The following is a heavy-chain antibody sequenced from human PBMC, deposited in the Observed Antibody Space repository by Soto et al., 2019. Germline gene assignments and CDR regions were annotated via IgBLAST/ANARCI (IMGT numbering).Heavy chain of an antibody. CDR2: IDPSDSYT. D-gene: IGHD3-22*01. CDR3: ATRYDSSGSYYYGMDV. CDR1: GYSFTSYW. V-gene: IGHV5-10-1*01. J-gene: IGHJ6*02. Sequence: GESLKISCKGSGYSFTSYWISWVRQMPGKGLEWMGRIDPSDSYTNYSPSFQGHVTISADKSISTAYLQWSSLKVSDTAMYYCATRYDSSGSYYYGMDVWGQGTTVTVSS.